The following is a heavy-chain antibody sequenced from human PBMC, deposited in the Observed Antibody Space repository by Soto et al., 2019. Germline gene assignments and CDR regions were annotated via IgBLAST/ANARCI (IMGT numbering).Heavy chain of an antibody. D-gene: IGHD2-15*01. V-gene: IGHV4-34*01. CDR2: INHSGST. Sequence: SETLSLTCAVYGGSFSGYYWSWIRQPPGKGLEWIGEINHSGSTNYNPSLKSRVTISVDTSKNQFSLKLSSVTAADTAVYYCARVSMRCSGRRCYSAYWGQGTLVTVSS. CDR3: ARVSMRCSGRRCYSAY. CDR1: GGSFSGYY. J-gene: IGHJ4*02.